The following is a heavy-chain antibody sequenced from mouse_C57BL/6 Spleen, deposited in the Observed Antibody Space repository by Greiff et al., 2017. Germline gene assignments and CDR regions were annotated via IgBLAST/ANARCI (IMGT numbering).Heavy chain of an antibody. CDR1: GFNIKDTY. Sequence: VQLQQSGAELVKPGASVKLSCTASGFNIKDTYMHWVKQRPEQGLEWIGRIDPANGNTKYDPKFQGKATITADTSSNTAYLQLSSLTSEDTAVYYCARLTTVVDNYYFDYWGQGTTLTVSS. D-gene: IGHD1-1*01. J-gene: IGHJ2*01. V-gene: IGHV14-3*02. CDR3: ARLTTVVDNYYFDY. CDR2: IDPANGNT.